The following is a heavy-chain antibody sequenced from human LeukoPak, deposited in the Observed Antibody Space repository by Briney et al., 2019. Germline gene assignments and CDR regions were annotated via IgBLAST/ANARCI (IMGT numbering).Heavy chain of an antibody. CDR2: IYYSGST. CDR3: AHGSGSHPARYYFDY. CDR1: GGSISSSSYY. V-gene: IGHV4-39*01. D-gene: IGHD3-10*01. Sequence: SETLSLTCTVSGGSISSSSYYWGWIRQPPGKGLEWIGSIYYSGSTYYNPSLKSRVTISVDTSKNQFSLKLSSVTAADTAVYYCAHGSGSHPARYYFDYWGQGTLVTVSS. J-gene: IGHJ4*02.